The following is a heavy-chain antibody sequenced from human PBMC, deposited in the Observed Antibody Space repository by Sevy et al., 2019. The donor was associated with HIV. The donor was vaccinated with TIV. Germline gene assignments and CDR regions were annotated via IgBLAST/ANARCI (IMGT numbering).Heavy chain of an antibody. CDR3: SRDRGPAAISDAFDI. Sequence: ASVKVSCKASGGNLHNYGINWVRQAPGQGLEWMGGLIPIFRTSTYAQNFRGRITFAADEATGTFYLEMSSLSADDTAVYYCSRDRGPAAISDAFDIWGQGTMVTVSS. CDR2: LIPIFRTS. V-gene: IGHV1-69*13. CDR1: GGNLHNYG. D-gene: IGHD2-2*02. J-gene: IGHJ3*02.